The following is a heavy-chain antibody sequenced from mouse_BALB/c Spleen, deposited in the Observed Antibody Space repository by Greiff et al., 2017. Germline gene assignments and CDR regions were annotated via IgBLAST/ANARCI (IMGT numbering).Heavy chain of an antibody. V-gene: IGHV1-12*01. CDR1: GYTFTSYS. CDR3: ASSGYQLGDAMDY. CDR2: IYPGNGDT. D-gene: IGHD3-1*01. Sequence: QVQLQQPGAELVKPGASVKMSCKASGYTFTSYSMHWVKQTPGQGLEWLGAIYPGNGDTSYNQKFKGMATLTADKSSSIAYMQLSSLTSEDSAVYYCASSGYQLGDAMDYWGQGTSVTVSA. J-gene: IGHJ4*01.